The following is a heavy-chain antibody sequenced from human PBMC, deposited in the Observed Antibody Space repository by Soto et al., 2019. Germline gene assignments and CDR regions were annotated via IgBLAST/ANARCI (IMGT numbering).Heavy chain of an antibody. CDR1: GFTFSSYA. CDR2: IIPIFGTA. V-gene: IGHV1-69*06. CDR3: ARMFLTGTTRAFDY. D-gene: IGHD1-7*01. J-gene: IGHJ4*02. Sequence: VQLLESGGGLVQPGGSLRLSCAASGFTFSSYAISWVRQAPGQGLEWMGGIIPIFGTANYAQKFQGRVTITADKSTSTAYMELSSLRSEDTAVYYCARMFLTGTTRAFDYWGQGTLVTVSS.